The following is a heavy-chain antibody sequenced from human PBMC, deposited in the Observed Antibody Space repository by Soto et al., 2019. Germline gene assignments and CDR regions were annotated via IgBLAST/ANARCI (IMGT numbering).Heavy chain of an antibody. Sequence: PGESLKISCKGSGYKFTNYWIAWVRQMPGKGLEWMGVIYAGDSDTRYSPSFQGQVTISADKSISTAFLQLNSLKASDSAIYYCARPLQSSIPVYYGMEVWGQGTTVTVSS. CDR2: IYAGDSDT. J-gene: IGHJ6*02. CDR3: ARPLQSSIPVYYGMEV. D-gene: IGHD2-21*01. V-gene: IGHV5-51*01. CDR1: GYKFTNYW.